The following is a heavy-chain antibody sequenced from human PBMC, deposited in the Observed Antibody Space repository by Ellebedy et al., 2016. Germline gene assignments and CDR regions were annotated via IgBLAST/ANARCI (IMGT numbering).Heavy chain of an antibody. CDR3: ARGNIVLMLPYGMDV. V-gene: IGHV3-48*01. J-gene: IGHJ6*02. D-gene: IGHD2-8*01. Sequence: GGSLRLSCAASGFTFSSYSMNWVRQAPGKGLEWVSYISSSSSTIYYADSVKGRFTISRDNAKNSLYLQMNSLRAEDTAVYYCARGNIVLMLPYGMDVWGQGTTVTVSS. CDR1: GFTFSSYS. CDR2: ISSSSSTI.